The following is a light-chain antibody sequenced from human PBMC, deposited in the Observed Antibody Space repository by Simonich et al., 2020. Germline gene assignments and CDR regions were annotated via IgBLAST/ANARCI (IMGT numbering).Light chain of an antibody. CDR2: GAS. J-gene: IGKJ1*01. V-gene: IGKV3-20*01. Sequence: EIVLTQSPGTLSLSPGERATLSCRASQSVSSSYLAWYQQKPGQAPRLLIYGASSRATGIPDRCSGRGSGTDFTLTISRLEPEDFAVYYCQQYGSSWTFGQGTKVEIK. CDR3: QQYGSSWT. CDR1: QSVSSSY.